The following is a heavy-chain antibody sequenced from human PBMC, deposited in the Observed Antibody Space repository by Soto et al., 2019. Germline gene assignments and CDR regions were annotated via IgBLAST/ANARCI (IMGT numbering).Heavy chain of an antibody. Sequence: SETLSLTCTVSGGSTNNYYWSWIRQPPGKGLEWIGYIYDSGSTNYNPSLKSRVTISVDTSKSQLSLKLTSVTAADTAVYYRVRSSISRFDPWGQGTLVTVSS. CDR3: VRSSISRFDP. D-gene: IGHD2-2*01. CDR2: IYDSGST. CDR1: GGSTNNYY. V-gene: IGHV4-59*01. J-gene: IGHJ5*02.